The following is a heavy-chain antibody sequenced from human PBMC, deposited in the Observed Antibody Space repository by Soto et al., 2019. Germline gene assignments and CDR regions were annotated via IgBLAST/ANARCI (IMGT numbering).Heavy chain of an antibody. CDR1: GFSFSNHD. Sequence: EVQLVESGGDLVQPGGSLRLSCAASGFSFSNHDMHWVRQPKGKGLEWVSGITTGGNAYFADSVKGPFSISRENAKNSFYLQTSSLRAEDTAMYYCVRVNADAYDVWGQGTMVTVSS. V-gene: IGHV3-13*01. CDR3: VRVNADAYDV. J-gene: IGHJ3*01. CDR2: ITTGGNA.